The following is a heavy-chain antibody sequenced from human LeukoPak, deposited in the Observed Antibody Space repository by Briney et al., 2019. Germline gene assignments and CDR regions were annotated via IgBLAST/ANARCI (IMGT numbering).Heavy chain of an antibody. J-gene: IGHJ5*02. D-gene: IGHD2-2*02. CDR2: ISYDGSNK. Sequence: GGSLRLSSAASGFTFSSYGMHWVRQAPGKGLEWVAVISYDGSNKYYADSVKGRFTISRDNSKNTLYLQMNSLRAEDTAVYYCARGAYCSSTSCYKGWFDPWGQGTLVTVSS. V-gene: IGHV3-30*03. CDR3: ARGAYCSSTSCYKGWFDP. CDR1: GFTFSSYG.